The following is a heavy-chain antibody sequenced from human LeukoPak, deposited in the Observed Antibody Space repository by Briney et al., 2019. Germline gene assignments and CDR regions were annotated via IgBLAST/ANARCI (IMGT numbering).Heavy chain of an antibody. Sequence: SETLSLTCAVSGDSISSGDYSWSWIRQPSGKGLEWIGYIFHSGSSYYNPSLKSRVTISVVKSKNQFSLRLTSVTAADTAVYYCARELWFVNAPGSWFDPWGQGTLVTVSS. CDR3: ARELWFVNAPGSWFDP. CDR2: IFHSGSS. CDR1: GDSISSGDYS. J-gene: IGHJ5*02. V-gene: IGHV4-30-2*01. D-gene: IGHD3-10*01.